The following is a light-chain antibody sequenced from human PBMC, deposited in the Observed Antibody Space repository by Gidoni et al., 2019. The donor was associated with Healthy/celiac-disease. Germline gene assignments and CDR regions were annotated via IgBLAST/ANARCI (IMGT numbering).Light chain of an antibody. CDR1: TGAVTSGYY. J-gene: IGLJ3*02. V-gene: IGLV7-43*01. CDR2: STS. Sequence: QTVVTQEPSLTLSPGGPVTLTCASSTGAVTSGYYPNWFQQKPGQAPRSLSYSTSNKHSWTPARFSGSLLGGKAALTLSGVQPEDEAEYYCLLYYGGAQPRVFGGGTKLTVL. CDR3: LLYYGGAQPRV.